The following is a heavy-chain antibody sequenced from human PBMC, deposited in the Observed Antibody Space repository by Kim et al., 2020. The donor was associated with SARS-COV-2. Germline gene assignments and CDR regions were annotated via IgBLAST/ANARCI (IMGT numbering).Heavy chain of an antibody. CDR3: ARLGASGTGYYYYGLDV. CDR2: INPNSGGT. Sequence: ASVKVSCKASGYTFTGYYMHWVRQAPGQGLEWMGWINPNSGGTSYAHKFQGRVTITRDTSISTAYMELSSLRSDDTAVYYCARLGASGTGYYYYGLDVWG. V-gene: IGHV1-2*02. D-gene: IGHD6-13*01. CDR1: GYTFTGYY. J-gene: IGHJ6*02.